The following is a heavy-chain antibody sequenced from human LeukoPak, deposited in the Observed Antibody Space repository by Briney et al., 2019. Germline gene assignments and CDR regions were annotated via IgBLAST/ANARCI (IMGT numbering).Heavy chain of an antibody. CDR1: GGSISSSSYY. J-gene: IGHJ5*02. CDR2: MYYSGST. V-gene: IGHV4-39*01. Sequence: SGTLSLTCIVSGGSISSSSYYWGWIRQPPGKGLEWIRSMYYSGSTYYNPSLKSRVTLSVDPSKNQFSLKLSSVTAADTAVYYCARITIKWFDPWGQGTLVTVSS. D-gene: IGHD3-10*01. CDR3: ARITIKWFDP.